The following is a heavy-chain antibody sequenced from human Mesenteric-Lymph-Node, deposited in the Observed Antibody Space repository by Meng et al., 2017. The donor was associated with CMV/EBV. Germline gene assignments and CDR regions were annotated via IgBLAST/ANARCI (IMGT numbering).Heavy chain of an antibody. V-gene: IGHV3-48*03. CDR3: ARTFYGSGSPIDY. D-gene: IGHD3-10*01. CDR1: GFTFSSYG. CDR2: ISGFGNTR. J-gene: IGHJ4*02. Sequence: GGSLRLSCAVSGFTFSSYGMVWVRQAPGKGLEWVSYISGFGNTRYSADSVKGRFTISRENAENSLYLQMISLRAEDTAVYYCARTFYGSGSPIDYWGQGTLVTVSS.